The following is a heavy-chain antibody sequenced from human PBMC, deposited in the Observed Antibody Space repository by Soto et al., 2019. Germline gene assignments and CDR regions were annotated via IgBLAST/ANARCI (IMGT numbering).Heavy chain of an antibody. CDR2: IIGVFPTT. CDR3: ATVGPPLSGAFTYGYEGPFDY. J-gene: IGHJ4*02. CDR1: GGSQA. Sequence: QVQLVQSGAEVKKPGSSVKVSCKTSGGSQATSWVRQAPGHGPEWLGGIIGVFPTTNKAEKVEGRVTIPADKSTGTAYMELSSLTSVDTAVYYCATVGPPLSGAFTYGYEGPFDYWGQGILVIVSS. V-gene: IGHV1-69*06. D-gene: IGHD5-18*01.